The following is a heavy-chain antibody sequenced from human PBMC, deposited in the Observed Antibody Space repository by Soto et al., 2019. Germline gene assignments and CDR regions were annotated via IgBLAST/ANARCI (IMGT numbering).Heavy chain of an antibody. CDR1: GGSFSGYY. CDR3: AGRVYYYGMDV. Sequence: SETLSLTCAVYGGSFSGYYWSWIRQPPGKGLEWIGEINHSGSTNYNPSLKSRVTISVDTSKNQFSLKLSSVTAADTAVYYCAGRVYYYGMDVWGQGTTVTVSS. J-gene: IGHJ6*02. V-gene: IGHV4-34*01. CDR2: INHSGST.